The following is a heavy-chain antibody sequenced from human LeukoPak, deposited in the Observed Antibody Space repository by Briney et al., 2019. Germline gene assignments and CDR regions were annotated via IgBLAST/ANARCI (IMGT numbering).Heavy chain of an antibody. CDR2: IITSFGKA. Sequence: GASVKVSCKASGYTFTSYAITWVRQAPGQGLEWMGGIITSFGKANYAQKFQGRVTITVDESTSTAYMELSSLRSDDTAVYYCARDDPYHTWGQGTLVTVSS. V-gene: IGHV1-69*13. CDR1: GYTFTSYA. J-gene: IGHJ5*02. CDR3: ARDDPYHT.